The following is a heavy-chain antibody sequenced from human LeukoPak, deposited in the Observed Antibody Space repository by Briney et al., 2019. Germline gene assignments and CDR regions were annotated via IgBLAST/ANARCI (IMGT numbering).Heavy chain of an antibody. D-gene: IGHD4-23*01. CDR1: KFTFSSYN. V-gene: IGHV3-48*04. CDR3: ARDVTYHGGDWFDP. Sequence: GGSLRLSCAASKFTFSSYNMSWVRQAPGKGLEWVSYISSTASSIYYADSVKGRFTISRDNAKNSLYLQMNSLRAEDTAVYYCARDVTYHGGDWFDPWGQGTLVTVSS. CDR2: ISSTASSI. J-gene: IGHJ5*02.